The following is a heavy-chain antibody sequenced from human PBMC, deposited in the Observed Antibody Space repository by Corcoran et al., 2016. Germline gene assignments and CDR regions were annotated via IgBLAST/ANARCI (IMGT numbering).Heavy chain of an antibody. CDR2: INHSGST. CDR3: ARAYRITMVREYYFDY. J-gene: IGHJ4*02. V-gene: IGHV4-34*01. D-gene: IGHD3-10*01. CDR1: GGSFSGYY. Sequence: QLQQWGAGLLKPSETLSLTCAVYGGSFSGYYWSWIRQPPGKGLEWIGEINHSGSTNYNPSLKSRVTISVDTSKNQFSLKLSSVTAADTAVYYCARAYRITMVREYYFDYWGQGTLVTVSS.